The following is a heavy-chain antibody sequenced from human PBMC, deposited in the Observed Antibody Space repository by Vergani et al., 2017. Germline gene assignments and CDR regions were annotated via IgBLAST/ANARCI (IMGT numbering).Heavy chain of an antibody. CDR1: GYTFTSYG. D-gene: IGHD2-2*01. CDR2: ISAYNGNT. CDR3: ARGYCSSTSCYEWFDGYYYYMDV. V-gene: IGHV1-18*01. J-gene: IGHJ6*03. Sequence: QVQLVQSGAEVKKPGASVKVSCKASGYTFTSYGFSWVRQAPGQGLEWMGWISAYNGNTNYAQKLQGRVTMTTDTTTSTAYMELRSLRSDDTAVYYCARGYCSSTSCYEWFDGYYYYMDVWGKGTTVTVSS.